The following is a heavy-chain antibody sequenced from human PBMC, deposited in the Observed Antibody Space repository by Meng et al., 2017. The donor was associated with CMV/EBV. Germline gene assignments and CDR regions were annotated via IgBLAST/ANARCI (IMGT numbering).Heavy chain of an antibody. V-gene: IGHV4-39*07. J-gene: IGHJ4*02. CDR2: IYYSGST. D-gene: IGHD2-2*01. CDR1: GGSISSSSYY. Sequence: SETLSLTCPVSGGSISSSSYYWGWIRQPPGKGLEWIGSIYYSGSTYYNPSLKSRVTISVDTSKNQISLKLSSVAAADTAVYYCARDIGHCSSTSCSDYWGQGTLVTVSS. CDR3: ARDIGHCSSTSCSDY.